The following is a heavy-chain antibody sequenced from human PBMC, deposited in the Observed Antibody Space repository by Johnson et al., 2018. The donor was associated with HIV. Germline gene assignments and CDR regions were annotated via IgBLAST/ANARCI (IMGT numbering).Heavy chain of an antibody. D-gene: IGHD1-26*01. CDR2: IYSGGST. J-gene: IGHJ3*02. CDR3: ARVRVGAFDI. V-gene: IGHV3-53*01. CDR1: GFTVISNH. Sequence: VQLVESGGGLIQPGGSLRLSCVASGFTVISNHMSWVRQAPGKGLEWVSVIYSGGSTYYADSVKGRFTISRDNSKNTLYLQMHSRRVEDTAVYYCARVRVGAFDIWGQGTMVTVSS.